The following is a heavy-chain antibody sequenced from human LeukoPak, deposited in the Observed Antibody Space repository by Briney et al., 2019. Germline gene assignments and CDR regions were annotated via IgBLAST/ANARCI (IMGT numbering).Heavy chain of an antibody. CDR3: ARDGDMVRGVFDY. V-gene: IGHV4-59*01. CDR2: IYYSGST. J-gene: IGHJ4*02. Sequence: SETLSLTCTVSGDPISSYYGSWIRQPPGKGLEWIGYIYYSGSTNYNPSLKSRVTISVDTSKNQFSLKLSSVTAADTAVYYCARDGDMVRGVFDYWGQGTLVTVSS. CDR1: GDPISSYY. D-gene: IGHD3-10*01.